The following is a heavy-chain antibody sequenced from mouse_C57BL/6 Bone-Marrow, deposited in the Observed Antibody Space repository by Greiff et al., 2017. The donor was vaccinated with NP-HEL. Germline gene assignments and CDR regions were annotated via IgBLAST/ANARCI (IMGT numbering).Heavy chain of an antibody. CDR3: ARDLVTTYYAMDY. V-gene: IGHV1-72*01. CDR2: IDPNSGGT. CDR1: GYTFTSYW. D-gene: IGHD2-2*01. Sequence: VQLQQPGAELVKPGASVKLSCKASGYTFTSYWMHWVKQRPGRGLEWIGRIDPNSGGTKYNEKFKSKATLTVDKPSSTAYMLLSSLTSEDSAVYYCARDLVTTYYAMDYWGQGTSVTVSS. J-gene: IGHJ4*01.